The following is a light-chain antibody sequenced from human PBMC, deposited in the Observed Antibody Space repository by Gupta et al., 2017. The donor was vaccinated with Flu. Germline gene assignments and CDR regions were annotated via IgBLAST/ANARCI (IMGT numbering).Light chain of an antibody. CDR2: EDD. V-gene: IGLV6-57*03. CDR1: SGNIGSNY. J-gene: IGLJ2*01. Sequence: NFMLTQPHPVSESSGNTVTISCTRTSGNIGSNYVQWYQQRPGSAPTTIIYEDDHRPSGVPDRFSGSIDSSSNFASLTISGLKTEDEADYFCQSYDSDTVIFGGGTKVTVL. CDR3: QSYDSDTVI.